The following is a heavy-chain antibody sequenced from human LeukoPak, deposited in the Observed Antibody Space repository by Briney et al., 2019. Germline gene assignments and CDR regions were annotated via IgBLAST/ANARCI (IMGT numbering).Heavy chain of an antibody. CDR3: ARAPGYSYGLDY. V-gene: IGHV4-59*01. CDR2: IYYSGST. Sequence: TSETLSLTCTVSGGSISSYYWSWIRQPPGKGLEWIGYIYYSGSTNYNPSLKSRVTISVDTSKNQFSLKLSSMTAADTAVYYCARAPGYSYGLDYWGQGTLVTVSS. CDR1: GGSISSYY. J-gene: IGHJ4*02. D-gene: IGHD5-18*01.